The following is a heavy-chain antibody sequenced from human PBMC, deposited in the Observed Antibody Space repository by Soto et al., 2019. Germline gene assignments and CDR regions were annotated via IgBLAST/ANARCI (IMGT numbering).Heavy chain of an antibody. CDR2: IKNKADNYAT. Sequence: VQLVESGGGLVQPGGSLKLSCAASGFTFSASALHWVRQASGKGLEWVGHIKNKADNYATTYGASMKGRVTVSRDDSKHPAYLQMNSLTTEDTAVYYCVRRGVLLAEAFDVWGQGTMVTVSS. CDR3: VRRGVLLAEAFDV. J-gene: IGHJ3*01. V-gene: IGHV3-73*01. D-gene: IGHD2-8*01. CDR1: GFTFSASA.